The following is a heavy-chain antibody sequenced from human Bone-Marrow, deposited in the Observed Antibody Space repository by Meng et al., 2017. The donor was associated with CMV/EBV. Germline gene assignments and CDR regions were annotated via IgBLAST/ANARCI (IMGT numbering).Heavy chain of an antibody. Sequence: ASVKVSCKASGYTFTSYGISWVRQATGQGLEWMGWISAYNGNTNYAQKLQGRVTMTTDTSTSTAYMELRSQRSDDTAGYYCARDVVVPAAIGSYVSFDYWGQGTLVTVSS. CDR2: ISAYNGNT. CDR1: GYTFTSYG. CDR3: ARDVVVPAAIGSYVSFDY. V-gene: IGHV1-18*01. J-gene: IGHJ4*02. D-gene: IGHD2-2*02.